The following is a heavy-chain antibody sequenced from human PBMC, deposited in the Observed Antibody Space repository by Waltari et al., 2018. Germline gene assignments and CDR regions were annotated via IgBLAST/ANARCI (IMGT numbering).Heavy chain of an antibody. J-gene: IGHJ4*02. CDR1: GGSISSYY. V-gene: IGHV4-4*07. CDR2: IYPSGST. D-gene: IGHD4-17*01. CDR3: ARDLGSTTVVTPAIFDY. Sequence: QVQLQESGPGLVKPSETLSLTCTVSGGSISSYYWSWIRQPAGKGLEWIGSIYPSGSTNYNPSLKSRVTMSVDTSKNQFSLKLSSVTAADTAVYYCARDLGSTTVVTPAIFDYWGQGTLVTVSS.